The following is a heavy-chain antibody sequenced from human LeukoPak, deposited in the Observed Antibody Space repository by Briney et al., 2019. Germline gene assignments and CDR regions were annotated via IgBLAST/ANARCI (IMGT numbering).Heavy chain of an antibody. V-gene: IGHV3-21*01. D-gene: IGHD5-18*01. J-gene: IGHJ4*02. CDR3: AASTKHTAMVDY. Sequence: GGSLRLSCAASGFTFSSYSMNWARQAPGKGLEWVSSIGSSSSYIYYADSVKGRFTISRDNAKNSLHLQMNSLRAEDTAVYYCAASTKHTAMVDYWGQGTLVTVSS. CDR1: GFTFSSYS. CDR2: IGSSSSYI.